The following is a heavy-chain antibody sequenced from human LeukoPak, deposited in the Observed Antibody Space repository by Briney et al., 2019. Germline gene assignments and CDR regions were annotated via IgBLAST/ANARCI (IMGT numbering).Heavy chain of an antibody. CDR3: ARDRWLIY. Sequence: GGSLRLSCAASGFTFSSYAMHWVRQAPGKGLEWVAVISYDGSNKYYADSVEGRFTISRDNSKNTLYLQMNSLRAEDTAVYYCARDRWLIYWGQGTLVTVST. J-gene: IGHJ4*02. D-gene: IGHD3-16*01. V-gene: IGHV3-30*04. CDR2: ISYDGSNK. CDR1: GFTFSSYA.